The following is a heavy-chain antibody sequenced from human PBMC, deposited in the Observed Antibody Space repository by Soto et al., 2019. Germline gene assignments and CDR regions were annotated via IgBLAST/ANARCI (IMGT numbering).Heavy chain of an antibody. J-gene: IGHJ5*02. CDR1: GFTFDDYA. Sequence: EVQLVESGGGLVQPGRSLRLSCAASGFTFDDYAMHWVRQAPGKGLEWVSGISWNSGSIGYAESVKGRFTISRDNAKNSLYLQMNSLRAEDTALYYCAGPWFDPWGQGTLVTVSS. V-gene: IGHV3-9*01. CDR2: ISWNSGSI. CDR3: AGPWFDP.